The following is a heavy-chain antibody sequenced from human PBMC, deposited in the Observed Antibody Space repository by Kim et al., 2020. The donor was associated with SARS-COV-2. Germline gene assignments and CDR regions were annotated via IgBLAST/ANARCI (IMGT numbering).Heavy chain of an antibody. CDR1: GFSITTYG. Sequence: GGSLRLSCAASGFSITTYGMHWVRQAPGKGLEWVAVISYDGSKKYYADSVKGRFTISRDNSKNTLYLQMNSLGAEDTAVYYCAKTPDEFAYYYYDGMDVWGQETAVTVS. CDR3: AKTPDEFAYYYYDGMDV. V-gene: IGHV3-30*18. CDR2: ISYDGSKK. J-gene: IGHJ6*01.